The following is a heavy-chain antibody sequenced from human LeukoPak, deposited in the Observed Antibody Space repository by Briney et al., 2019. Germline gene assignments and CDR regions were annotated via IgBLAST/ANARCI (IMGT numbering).Heavy chain of an antibody. CDR2: IYHSGST. J-gene: IGHJ6*02. CDR3: ARSGRFYYYGVDV. CDR1: GYSISSGYY. Sequence: SETLSLTCTVSGYSISSGYYWGWIRQPPGKGLEWIGSIYHSGSTNYNPSLRTRVTISIDTSKNQFSLKLSSVTAADTAVYYCARSGRFYYYGVDVWAKGPRSPSP. V-gene: IGHV4-38-2*02.